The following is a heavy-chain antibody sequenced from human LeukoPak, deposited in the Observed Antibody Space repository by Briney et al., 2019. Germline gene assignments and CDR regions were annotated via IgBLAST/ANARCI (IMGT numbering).Heavy chain of an antibody. V-gene: IGHV1-69*13. CDR3: ARATYCSSTSCYWETYYYYMDV. CDR2: IIPIFGTA. CDR1: GGTFSSYA. J-gene: IGHJ6*03. D-gene: IGHD2-2*01. Sequence: SVKVSCKASGGTFSSYAISWVRQAPGQGLEWMGGIIPIFGTANYAQKFQGRVTITADESTSTAYMELSSLRSEDTAVYYCARATYCSSTSCYWETYYYYMDVWGKGTTVTVSS.